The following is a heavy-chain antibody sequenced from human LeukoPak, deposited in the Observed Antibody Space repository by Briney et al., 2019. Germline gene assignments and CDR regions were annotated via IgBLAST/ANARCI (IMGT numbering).Heavy chain of an antibody. CDR1: GFTFSTYA. Sequence: GGSLRLSCAASGFTFSTYAMSWVRQAPGKGLEWVSSISGSGGGTYYADSVKGRFSISRDNSKNTLYLQMNSLRAEDTAVYYCAKDTMVRGLFDYWGQGTLVTVSS. J-gene: IGHJ4*02. V-gene: IGHV3-23*01. CDR2: ISGSGGGT. D-gene: IGHD3-10*01. CDR3: AKDTMVRGLFDY.